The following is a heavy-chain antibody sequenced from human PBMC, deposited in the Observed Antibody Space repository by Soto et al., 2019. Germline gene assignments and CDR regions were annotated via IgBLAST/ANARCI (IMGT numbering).Heavy chain of an antibody. D-gene: IGHD3-10*01. CDR1: GFTFSNFV. V-gene: IGHV3-23*01. Sequence: EVQLLESGGGLVQPGGSLRLSCAASGFTFSNFVMRWVRQTPGKGLEWVSTITGTGGDTYYTDSVKGRFTISRDNSKNTVYLQMNSLKAEDTALYYCAKGRGGFDSWGQGILVTVSS. CDR2: ITGTGGDT. CDR3: AKGRGGFDS. J-gene: IGHJ5*01.